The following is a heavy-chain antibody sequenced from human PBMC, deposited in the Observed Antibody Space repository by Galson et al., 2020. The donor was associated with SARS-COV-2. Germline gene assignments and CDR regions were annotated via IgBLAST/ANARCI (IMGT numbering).Heavy chain of an antibody. Sequence: SETLYLTCIVSGGSISSGFHYWGWVRQPPGKGLEWMGSVYYSGTTYYNSSLKSRLTISVDTSKNKCSLKLSSVTAADTAVYYCARLGAAIGVEGDFYFYYGMEVWGQGATVTVSS. V-gene: IGHV4-39*01. CDR2: VYYSGTT. CDR3: ARLGAAIGVEGDFYFYYGMEV. D-gene: IGHD2-8*01. CDR1: GGSISSGFHY. J-gene: IGHJ6*02.